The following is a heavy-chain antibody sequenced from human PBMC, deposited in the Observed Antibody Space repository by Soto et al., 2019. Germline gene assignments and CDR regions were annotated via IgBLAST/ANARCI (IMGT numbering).Heavy chain of an antibody. CDR3: ARPTIGGVNYGMDV. V-gene: IGHV3-7*01. CDR2: INRDGGAR. J-gene: IGHJ6*02. CDR1: GFNLSRYW. D-gene: IGHD3-16*01. Sequence: RLGESGGGLVQPGGSLRLSSVAPGFNLSRYWTNWVRQAPGKGLEWVANINRDGGARNYAASVRGRFTISRDSAGNSVILEMNSLRGDDAGVYFCARPTIGGVNYGMDVWGHGTTVSVSS.